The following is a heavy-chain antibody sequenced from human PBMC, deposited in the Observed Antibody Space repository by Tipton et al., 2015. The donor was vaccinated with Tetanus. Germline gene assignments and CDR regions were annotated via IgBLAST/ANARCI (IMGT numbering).Heavy chain of an antibody. CDR2: ISSNNNYI. CDR3: ARALQLAHCDK. J-gene: IGHJ4*02. Sequence: SLRLSCTASGFDFNTYSMDWVRQAPGKGLEWVSSISSNNNYIYYADSVKGRFTVSRDNAKRSLFLQMNSLRSEDTAVYYCARALQLAHCDKWGQRTLVTVS. D-gene: IGHD6-13*01. V-gene: IGHV3-21*01. CDR1: GFDFNTYS.